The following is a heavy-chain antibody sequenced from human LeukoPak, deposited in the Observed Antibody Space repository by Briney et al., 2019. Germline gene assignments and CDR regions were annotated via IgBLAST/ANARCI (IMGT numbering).Heavy chain of an antibody. CDR2: MNPNSGNT. V-gene: IGHV1-8*03. J-gene: IGHJ6*03. CDR3: ARRAVGNSYYDYMDV. CDR1: GYTFTSYD. Sequence: ASVKVSCKASGYTFTSYDINWVRQATGQGLEWMGWMNPNSGNTDYAHKFQGRVTITRNTSISTAYLELSSLRSEDTAVYYCARRAVGNSYYDYMDVWGKGTTVTISS. D-gene: IGHD6-19*01.